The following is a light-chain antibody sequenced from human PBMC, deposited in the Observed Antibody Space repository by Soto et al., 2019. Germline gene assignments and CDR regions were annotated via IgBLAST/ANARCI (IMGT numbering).Light chain of an antibody. V-gene: IGLV2-14*01. CDR3: FSYTTSSTLV. Sequence: QSVLTQPASVSGSPGQSITISCTGTSSDVGGYNYVSWYQQHPAKAPKLMIYEVSNRPSGVSHRFSGSKSGNTASLTISGXXXXXXXXXYCFSYTTSSTLVFGGGTKVTV. CDR1: SSDVGGYNY. J-gene: IGLJ3*02. CDR2: EVS.